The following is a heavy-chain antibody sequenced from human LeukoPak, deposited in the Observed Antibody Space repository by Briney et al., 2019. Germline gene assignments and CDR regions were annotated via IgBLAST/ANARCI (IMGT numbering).Heavy chain of an antibody. CDR1: GYSISSGYY. CDR2: IYYSGST. V-gene: IGHV4-38-2*02. CDR3: ARGRRMYGSGSYYIGA. J-gene: IGHJ5*02. D-gene: IGHD3-10*01. Sequence: SETLSLTCTVSGYSISSGYYWGWIRQPPGKGLEWIGYIYYSGSTNYNPSLKSRVTISVDTSKNQFSLKLSSVTAADTAVYYCARGRRMYGSGSYYIGAWGQGTLVTVSS.